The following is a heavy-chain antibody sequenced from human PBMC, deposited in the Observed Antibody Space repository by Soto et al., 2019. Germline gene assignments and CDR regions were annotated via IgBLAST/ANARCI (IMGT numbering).Heavy chain of an antibody. CDR3: ARGCSGGTCFLFDI. D-gene: IGHD2-15*01. V-gene: IGHV1-2*02. J-gene: IGHJ5*02. CDR2: INPHSGGT. Sequence: QVRLVQSGAEMKKPGASVKVSCRTSGYTFTGYHIHWVRQAPGQGLEWMGWINPHSGGTNYAQEFRGRVTMTRDTSISTAYMEVNSLRSDDTAVYYCARGCSGGTCFLFDIWGQGTLVTVTS. CDR1: GYTFTGYH.